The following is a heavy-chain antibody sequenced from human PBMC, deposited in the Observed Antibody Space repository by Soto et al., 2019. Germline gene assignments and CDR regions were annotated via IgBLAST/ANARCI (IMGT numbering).Heavy chain of an antibody. V-gene: IGHV3-23*01. J-gene: IGHJ6*02. CDR3: AKDLRTSANYNYGMDV. CDR1: GFTFSTYA. CDR2: ISASGGST. Sequence: EVQLLESGGGLVQPGGSLRLSCAASGFTFSTYAMSWVRQAPGKGLEWVSVISASGGSTFYADSVKGRFTVSRDNSRNTLSLQVISLRVEDTAVYYCAKDLRTSANYNYGMDVWGQGTTVTVSS.